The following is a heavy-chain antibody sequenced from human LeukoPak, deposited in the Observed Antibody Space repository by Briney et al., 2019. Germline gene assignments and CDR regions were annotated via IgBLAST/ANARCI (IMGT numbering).Heavy chain of an antibody. Sequence: ASVKVPCKASGYTFTKYYMNWVRQAPGQGLEWMGRINPSDGSTSYAQKFQGRVTMTRDTSTSTVYMELSSLRSDDTAVYYCAVGYCSGGSCSASGYWGQGTLVTVSS. CDR2: INPSDGST. V-gene: IGHV1-46*01. D-gene: IGHD2-15*01. CDR3: AVGYCSGGSCSASGY. CDR1: GYTFTKYY. J-gene: IGHJ4*02.